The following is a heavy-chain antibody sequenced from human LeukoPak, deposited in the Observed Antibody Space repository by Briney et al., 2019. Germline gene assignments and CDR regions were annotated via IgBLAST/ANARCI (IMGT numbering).Heavy chain of an antibody. CDR3: TATTVGVPI. CDR2: INSDGSST. V-gene: IGHV3-74*01. J-gene: IGHJ3*02. CDR1: GFTFSSYW. D-gene: IGHD4-23*01. Sequence: GGSLRLSCAASGFTFSSYWMHWVRQAPGKGLVWVSRINSDGSSTSYADSVKGRFTISRDNAKNTLYLQMNSLKTEDTAVYYCTATTVGVPIWGQGTMVTVSS.